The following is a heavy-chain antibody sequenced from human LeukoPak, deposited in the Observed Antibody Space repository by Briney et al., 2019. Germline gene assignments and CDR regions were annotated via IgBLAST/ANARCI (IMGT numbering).Heavy chain of an antibody. V-gene: IGHV4-34*01. Sequence: PSETLSLTCAAYGGSFSGYYWSWIRQLPGKGLEWIWEINHSGSTNYNPSLKSRVTISVDTSKHQFSLKLSSVTAADTAVYYCARGPTLRYYYDSSGYGDFDYWGQGTLVTVSS. CDR2: INHSGST. CDR3: ARGPTLRYYYDSSGYGDFDY. CDR1: GGSFSGYY. D-gene: IGHD3-22*01. J-gene: IGHJ4*02.